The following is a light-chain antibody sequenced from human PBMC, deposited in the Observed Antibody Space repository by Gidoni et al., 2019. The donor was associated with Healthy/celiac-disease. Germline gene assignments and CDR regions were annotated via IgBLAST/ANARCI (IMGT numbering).Light chain of an antibody. CDR3: MQALQTPPWT. V-gene: IGKV2-28*01. Sequence: DIVMTQSPLSLPVTPGEPASISCRSSQSLLHSNGYKYLDWYLQKPGQSPQLLIYLGSNRASGVPDRFSGSGSGTDFTLKISRVEAEDVGVYCCMQALQTPPWTFGQGTKVEIK. CDR2: LGS. CDR1: QSLLHSNGYKY. J-gene: IGKJ1*01.